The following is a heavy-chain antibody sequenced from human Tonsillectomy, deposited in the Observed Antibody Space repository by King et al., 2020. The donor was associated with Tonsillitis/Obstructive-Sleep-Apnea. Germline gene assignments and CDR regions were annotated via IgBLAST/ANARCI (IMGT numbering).Heavy chain of an antibody. CDR3: ARIWGVIVVVPALNYYYYYYMDV. D-gene: IGHD2-2*01. CDR2: IFSNDEK. Sequence: TLKESGPVLVKPTDTLTLTCTVSGFPLSNARMGVSWIRQPPGKALEWLAHIFSNDEKSYSTSLKSRLTISKDTSKSQVVLTMTNMDPVDTATYYCARIWGVIVVVPALNYYYYYYMDVWGKGTTVTVSS. J-gene: IGHJ6*03. V-gene: IGHV2-26*01. CDR1: GFPLSNARMG.